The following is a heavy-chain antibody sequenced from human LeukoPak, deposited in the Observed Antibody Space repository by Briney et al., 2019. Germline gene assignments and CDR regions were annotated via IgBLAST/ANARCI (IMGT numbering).Heavy chain of an antibody. CDR2: SYPADSDT. D-gene: IGHD2-2*01. CDR1: EYSFTNYW. CDR3: ARRDCSRTSCSFVD. V-gene: IGHV5-51*01. Sequence: GESLKISCKGSEYSFTNYWIGWVRQMPGKGLEWMGISYPADSDTRYSPSLQGQVTISADKSISTAYLQWSSLKASGTAMYYCARRDCSRTSCSFVDWGQGTLVTVSS. J-gene: IGHJ4*02.